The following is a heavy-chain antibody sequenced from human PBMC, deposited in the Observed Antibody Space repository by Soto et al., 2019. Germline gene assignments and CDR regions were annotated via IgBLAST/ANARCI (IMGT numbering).Heavy chain of an antibody. V-gene: IGHV1-8*01. D-gene: IGHD6-6*01. CDR2: MNPNSGNT. Sequence: QVQLVQSGAEVKKPGASVKVSCKASGYTFTSYDINWVRQATGQGLEWMGWMNPNSGNTGYAQKSQGRVTMTRNTSISTAYMELSSLRSEDTAVYYCARAPSIAARYYFDYWGQGTLVTVSS. J-gene: IGHJ4*02. CDR3: ARAPSIAARYYFDY. CDR1: GYTFTSYD.